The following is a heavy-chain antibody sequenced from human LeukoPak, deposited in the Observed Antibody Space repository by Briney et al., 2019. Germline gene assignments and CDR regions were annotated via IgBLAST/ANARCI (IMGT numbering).Heavy chain of an antibody. CDR3: ARDQGAVAYNWFDP. V-gene: IGHV4-39*07. CDR1: GGSISSSSYY. D-gene: IGHD6-19*01. CDR2: IYYSGST. Sequence: SETLSLTCTVSGGSISSSSYYWGWIRQPPGKGLEWIGSIYYSGSTYYNPSLKSRVTISVDTSKNQFSLKLSSVTAADTAVYYCARDQGAVAYNWFDPWGQGTLVTVSS. J-gene: IGHJ5*02.